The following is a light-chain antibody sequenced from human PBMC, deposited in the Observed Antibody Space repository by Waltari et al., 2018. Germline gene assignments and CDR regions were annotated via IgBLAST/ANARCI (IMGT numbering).Light chain of an antibody. Sequence: EIVLTQSPGTLSLSPVERATLSCRASQSVTSTYLAWYQQKPGQAPRLLIYGVSSRATGIPDRFSGSGSGTDFTLTISRLDPEDFALYYCQQYGDSPLTFGGGTKVEIK. V-gene: IGKV3-20*01. CDR1: QSVTSTY. CDR3: QQYGDSPLT. CDR2: GVS. J-gene: IGKJ4*01.